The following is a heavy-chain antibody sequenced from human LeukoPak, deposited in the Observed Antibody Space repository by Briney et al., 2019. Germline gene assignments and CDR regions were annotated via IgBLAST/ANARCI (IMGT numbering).Heavy chain of an antibody. Sequence: SETLSLTCTVSGYSISSGYYWGWIRQPPGKGLEWIGSIYHSGRTYYNPSLKSRVTISVDTSKNQFSLKLSSVTAADTAVHYCARVLGFLGRGYYYMDVWGKGTTVTVSS. CDR3: ARVLGFLGRGYYYMDV. J-gene: IGHJ6*03. D-gene: IGHD3-10*01. CDR1: GYSISSGYY. CDR2: IYHSGRT. V-gene: IGHV4-38-2*02.